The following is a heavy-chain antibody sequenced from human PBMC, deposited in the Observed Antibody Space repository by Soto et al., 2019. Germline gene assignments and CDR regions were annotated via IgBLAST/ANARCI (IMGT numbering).Heavy chain of an antibody. Sequence: EVQLLESGGGLVQPGGSLRLSCAGSGFTFINYAMNWVHQTPGKGLVWVSSISGGGDATFFPDSVRGRFTFSSDNSKNTVTLQMNTLGVEDTAVYYSARKILGSTTRPEHWYFDLWGRGTLVTVSS. CDR2: ISGGGDAT. CDR3: ARKILGSTTRPEHWYFDL. D-gene: IGHD7-27*01. J-gene: IGHJ2*01. V-gene: IGHV3-23*01. CDR1: GFTFINYA.